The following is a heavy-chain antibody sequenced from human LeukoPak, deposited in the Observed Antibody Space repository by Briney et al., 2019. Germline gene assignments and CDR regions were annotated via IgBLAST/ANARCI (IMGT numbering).Heavy chain of an antibody. CDR2: IYPGDSDT. CDR1: GYIYTSYW. CDR3: ASPRGYSGYDSDAFDI. V-gene: IGHV5-51*01. J-gene: IGHJ3*02. D-gene: IGHD5-12*01. Sequence: GESLKISCNSSGYIYTSYWIGWVRQMPGKGLEWMGIIYPGDSDTRYSPSFQGQVTISADKSISTAYLQWSSLKASDTAMYYCASPRGYSGYDSDAFDIWGQGTMVTVSS.